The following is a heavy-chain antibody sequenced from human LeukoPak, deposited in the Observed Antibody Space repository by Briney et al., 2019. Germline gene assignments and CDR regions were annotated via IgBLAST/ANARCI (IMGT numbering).Heavy chain of an antibody. D-gene: IGHD6-13*01. CDR1: GYTLTSYI. J-gene: IGHJ6*03. CDR2: INAYNGNT. Sequence: SSVKVSCKASGYTLTSYIISWVRQAPGQGLEWLGWINAYNGNTDYEHRLQGRLTMSTDTSTSTAYMELRSLRSDGTGVDYCARDRHIAAAVYYYYMDVWGKGTPVTVSS. CDR3: ARDRHIAAAVYYYYMDV. V-gene: IGHV1-18*01.